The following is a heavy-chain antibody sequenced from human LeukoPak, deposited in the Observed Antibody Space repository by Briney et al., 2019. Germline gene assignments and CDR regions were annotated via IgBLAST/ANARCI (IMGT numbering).Heavy chain of an antibody. CDR3: ASLDTRYNFDH. D-gene: IGHD3-9*01. CDR2: ISSNGGST. J-gene: IGHJ4*02. CDR1: GFTFSSYA. V-gene: IGHV3-64*01. Sequence: GGSLRLSCAASGFTFSSYAMHWVRQAPGKGLEYVSAISSNGGSTYYANSVKGRFTISRDNSKNTLYLQMGSLRAEDTAVYYCASLDTRYNFDHWGQGTLVTVSS.